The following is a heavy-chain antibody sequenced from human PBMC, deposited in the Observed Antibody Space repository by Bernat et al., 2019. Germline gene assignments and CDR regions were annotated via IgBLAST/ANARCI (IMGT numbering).Heavy chain of an antibody. CDR3: TSDWRGFDFND. J-gene: IGHJ4*02. CDR2: IRSKRYGGTT. CDR1: GFTFGDYA. V-gene: IGHV3-49*04. Sequence: EVQLVESGGGLVQPGRSLRLSCTASGFTFGDYAVNWVRQAPGKGLEWVALIRSKRYGGTTEDAAYVKGRFSIYRDDSKSIAYLQMNSLKIEDTAVYYCTSDWRGFDFNDWGQGTLVTVSS. D-gene: IGHD5-12*01.